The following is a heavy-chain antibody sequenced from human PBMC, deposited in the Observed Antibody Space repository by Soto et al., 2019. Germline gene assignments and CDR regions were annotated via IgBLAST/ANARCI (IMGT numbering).Heavy chain of an antibody. V-gene: IGHV3-30*18. Sequence: QVQLVESGGGVVQPGRSLRLSCAASGFTFSNYGMHWVRQAPGKGLEWVAVISYDGSNTYYADSVKGRFTISRDISRNTLHLQMNSLRAEDTDVYYCAKGTKLPYYFDCWGQGTLFTVSS. CDR1: GFTFSNYG. J-gene: IGHJ4*02. D-gene: IGHD3-10*01. CDR2: ISYDGSNT. CDR3: AKGTKLPYYFDC.